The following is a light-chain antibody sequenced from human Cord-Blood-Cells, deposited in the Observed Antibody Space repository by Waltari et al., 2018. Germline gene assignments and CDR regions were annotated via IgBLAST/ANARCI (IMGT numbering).Light chain of an antibody. V-gene: IGKV3-20*01. CDR2: GAS. CDR1: QSVSSSY. CDR3: QQYCSSPPT. J-gene: IGKJ4*01. Sequence: EIVLTQSPGTLSLSPGERATLSCRASQSVSSSYLAWYQQKPGQAPSLLIYGASSRATGIPDRFSGSGSGTDFTLTISRLEPEDFAVYYCQQYCSSPPTFGGGTKVEIK.